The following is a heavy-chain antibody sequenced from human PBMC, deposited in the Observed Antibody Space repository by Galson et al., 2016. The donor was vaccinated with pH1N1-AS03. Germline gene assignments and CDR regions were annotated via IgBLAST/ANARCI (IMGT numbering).Heavy chain of an antibody. J-gene: IGHJ4*02. CDR3: ARHKGFDVLRGFDF. V-gene: IGHV4-39*01. CDR2: AYYSGNT. Sequence: SETLSLTCSVANGSITASSYYWSWVRQPPGKGLEWIGSAYYSGNTYYKASLRSRLTMPVDKSKNLFSLRLTSVTAADTAVYFCARHKGFDVLRGFDFWGQGRLVIVSS. CDR1: NGSITASSYY. D-gene: IGHD3-9*01.